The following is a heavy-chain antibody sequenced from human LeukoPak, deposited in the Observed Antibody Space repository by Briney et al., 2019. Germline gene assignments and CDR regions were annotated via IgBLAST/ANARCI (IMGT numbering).Heavy chain of an antibody. V-gene: IGHV3-74*01. CDR3: ARAGATGPSHY. CDR2: INSDGSST. J-gene: IGHJ4*02. D-gene: IGHD1-26*01. Sequence: GGSLRLSCAASGFTFSSYWMHWVRQAPGKGLVWVSRINSDGSSTSYADSVKGRFTISRDNAKNTLYLQTNSLRAEDTAVYYCARAGATGPSHYWGQGTLVTVSS. CDR1: GFTFSSYW.